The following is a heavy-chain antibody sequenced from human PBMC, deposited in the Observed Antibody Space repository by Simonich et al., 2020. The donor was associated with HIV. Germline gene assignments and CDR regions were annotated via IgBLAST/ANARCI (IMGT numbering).Heavy chain of an antibody. CDR2: IYSVGTT. Sequence: VQLVESGGGVVQPGRSLRLSCAASGFTVSSNYMSWVRQAPGKGLEWVLVIYSVGTTNYATSVKGRFTISRNNSKNTLYLQMNSLRAEDTAVYYCARSEAYYYVSGIYYNPGAFDIWGQGTMVTVSS. J-gene: IGHJ3*02. CDR1: GFTVSSNY. V-gene: IGHV3-66*02. CDR3: ARSEAYYYVSGIYYNPGAFDI. D-gene: IGHD3-10*01.